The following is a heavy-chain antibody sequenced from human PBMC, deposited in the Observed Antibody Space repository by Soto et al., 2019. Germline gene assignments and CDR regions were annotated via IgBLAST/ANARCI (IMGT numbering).Heavy chain of an antibody. D-gene: IGHD2-15*01. Sequence: QVQLVESGGGVVQPGRSLRLSCAASGFTFSSYGMHWVRQAPGKGLEWVAVISYDGSNKYYADSVKGRFTISRDNSKNTLYLQMNSLRAEDTAVYYCARVRVGWELLFALDYWGQGTLVTVSS. V-gene: IGHV3-30*03. CDR1: GFTFSSYG. CDR2: ISYDGSNK. J-gene: IGHJ4*02. CDR3: ARVRVGWELLFALDY.